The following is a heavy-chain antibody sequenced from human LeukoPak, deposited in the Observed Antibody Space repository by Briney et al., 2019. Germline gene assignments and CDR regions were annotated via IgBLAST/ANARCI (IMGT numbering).Heavy chain of an antibody. D-gene: IGHD5/OR15-5a*01. J-gene: IGHJ3*02. Sequence: PSETLSLTCTVSGGSISNYFWSWIRQPPGKGLEWTGYIYYSGGTNYNPSLKSRVTISVDTSKNQFSLKLSSVTAADTAVYYCARPSRSVSTAGAFDIWGQGTMVTVSS. CDR3: ARPSRSVSTAGAFDI. CDR1: GGSISNYF. CDR2: IYYSGGT. V-gene: IGHV4-59*01.